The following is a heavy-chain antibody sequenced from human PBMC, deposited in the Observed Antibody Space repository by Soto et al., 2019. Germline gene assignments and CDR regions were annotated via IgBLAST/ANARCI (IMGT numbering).Heavy chain of an antibody. J-gene: IGHJ4*02. CDR2: INAGNDNT. Sequence: QVQLVQSGAEVKKPGASVKVSCKASGYPFSSFAMHWVRQAPGQRLEWMGWINAGNDNTKYSQKFQGRVTITRDTSANTVYMELSSLRSEDTSVYYCARGGGSFPYFDSWGQGILVTVSS. CDR1: GYPFSSFA. D-gene: IGHD1-26*01. V-gene: IGHV1-3*01. CDR3: ARGGGSFPYFDS.